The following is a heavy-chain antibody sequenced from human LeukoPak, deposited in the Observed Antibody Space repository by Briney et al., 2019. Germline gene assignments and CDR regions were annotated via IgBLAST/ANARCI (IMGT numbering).Heavy chain of an antibody. J-gene: IGHJ6*02. Sequence: GGSLRLSCAASGFTFSSYAMSWVRQAPGKGLERVSAISGSGGSTYYADSVKGRFTISRDNSKNTLYLQMNSLRAEDTAVYYCAKGAGYCSSTSCLGAYYYGMDVWGQGTTVTVSS. V-gene: IGHV3-23*01. CDR1: GFTFSSYA. CDR3: AKGAGYCSSTSCLGAYYYGMDV. CDR2: ISGSGGST. D-gene: IGHD2-2*01.